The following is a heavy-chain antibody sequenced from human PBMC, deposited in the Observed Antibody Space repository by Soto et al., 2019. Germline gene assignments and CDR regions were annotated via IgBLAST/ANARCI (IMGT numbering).Heavy chain of an antibody. CDR3: TTVRIAARHYYYYGMDV. J-gene: IGHJ6*02. V-gene: IGHV3-15*07. CDR1: GFTFSNAW. D-gene: IGHD6-6*01. CDR2: IKSKTDGGTT. Sequence: EVQLVESGGGLVKPGGSLRLSCAASGFTFSNAWMNWVRQAPGKGLEWVGRIKSKTDGGTTDYAAPEKGRFTISRDDSKNTLYLQMNSLKTEDTAVYYCTTVRIAARHYYYYGMDVWGQGTTVTVSS.